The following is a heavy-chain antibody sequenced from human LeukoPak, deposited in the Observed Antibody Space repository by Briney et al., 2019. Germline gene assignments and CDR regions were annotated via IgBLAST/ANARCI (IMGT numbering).Heavy chain of an antibody. V-gene: IGHV3-23*01. CDR2: IRGSGGSS. J-gene: IGHJ6*03. D-gene: IGHD2-21*01. CDR1: GFTFSSYA. Sequence: GGSLRLSCAASGFTFSSYAMSWVRQAPGKGLEWVSAIRGSGGSSYYADSVKGRFTISRDNSKNTLYLQMNSLRAEDTAVYYCASAYSDYYMDVWGKGTTVTVSS. CDR3: ASAYSDYYMDV.